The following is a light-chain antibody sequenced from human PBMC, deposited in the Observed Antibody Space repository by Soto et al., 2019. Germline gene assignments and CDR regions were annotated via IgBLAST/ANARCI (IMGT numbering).Light chain of an antibody. J-gene: IGLJ1*01. CDR3: ISYTDRQSYL. CDR1: SSDIGSYNH. Sequence: QSVLTQPASVSGSPGQSITISCSGTSSDIGSYNHVAWYQQFPGKSPKLMIYAVSDRPPAVSDRFSGSKSGITASLTISGLQTEDEADYYCISYTDRQSYLFGTGTKVTVL. V-gene: IGLV2-14*03. CDR2: AVS.